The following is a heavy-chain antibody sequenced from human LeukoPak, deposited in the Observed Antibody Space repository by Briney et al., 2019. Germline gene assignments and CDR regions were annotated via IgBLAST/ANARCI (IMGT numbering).Heavy chain of an antibody. D-gene: IGHD1-26*01. Sequence: SETLSLTCTVSGGSISSSSYYWGWIRQPPGKGLEWIGSIYYSGSTYYNPSLKSRVTISVDTSKNQFSLKLSSVTAADTAVYYCARQRSGSFLYWGQGTLVTVSS. CDR1: GGSISSSSYY. CDR2: IYYSGST. J-gene: IGHJ4*02. CDR3: ARQRSGSFLY. V-gene: IGHV4-39*01.